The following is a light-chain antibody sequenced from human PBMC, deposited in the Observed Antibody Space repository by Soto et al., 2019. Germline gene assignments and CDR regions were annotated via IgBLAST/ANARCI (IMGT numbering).Light chain of an antibody. CDR1: QSVSSN. CDR2: GAS. V-gene: IGKV3-15*01. Sequence: EIVITQSPATLSVSPGERVTLSCRASQSVSSNLAWYQQEPGQAPRLLMYGASTRATGIPARFSGSGSGTEFTLTISSLXSEDFAVYYCQQYNNWPMYTFGQGTKVDIK. J-gene: IGKJ2*01. CDR3: QQYNNWPMYT.